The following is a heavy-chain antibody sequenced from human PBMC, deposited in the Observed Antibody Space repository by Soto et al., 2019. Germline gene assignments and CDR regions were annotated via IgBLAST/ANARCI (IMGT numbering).Heavy chain of an antibody. CDR3: ARRREDKVEYYYYYYMDV. Sequence: EVQLVESGGGLVQPGGSLRLSCAASGFTFSSYSMNWVRQAPGKGLEWVSYISSSSDTIYYADSVRGRFTISRDNVKNSLYLQMNSLRAEDTAVYYCARRREDKVEYYYYYYMDVWGKGTTVTVSS. CDR2: ISSSSDTI. D-gene: IGHD5-12*01. CDR1: GFTFSSYS. V-gene: IGHV3-48*01. J-gene: IGHJ6*03.